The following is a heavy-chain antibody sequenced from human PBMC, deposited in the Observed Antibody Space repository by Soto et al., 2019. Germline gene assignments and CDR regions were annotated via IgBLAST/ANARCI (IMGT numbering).Heavy chain of an antibody. J-gene: IGHJ4*02. CDR3: ARSLKSSDFPYYFDF. V-gene: IGHV4-34*12. CDR2: VIHTGRT. Sequence: PSETLSLTCTVYARSFSGYYWSWIRQPPGKGLEWIGEVIHTGRTNYNPSLKGRVTISVDTSKNQFSLNLSSVTAADTAVYYCARSLKSSDFPYYFDFWGQGTQVTVSS. D-gene: IGHD2-21*02. CDR1: ARSFSGYY.